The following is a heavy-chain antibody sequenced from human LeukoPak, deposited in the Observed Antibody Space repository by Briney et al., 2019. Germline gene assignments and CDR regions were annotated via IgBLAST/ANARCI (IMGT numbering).Heavy chain of an antibody. CDR1: GYTFTDYY. CDR3: VTDPKWELVENAFDI. Sequence: ASVKISCKVSGYTFTDYYMHWLQQAPGKGLEWMGLVDPEDGETIYAEEFQGRVTITADTSTDTAYMELSSLRSEDTAVYYCVTDPKWELVENAFDIWGQGTMVTVSS. D-gene: IGHD1-26*01. V-gene: IGHV1-69-2*01. CDR2: VDPEDGET. J-gene: IGHJ3*02.